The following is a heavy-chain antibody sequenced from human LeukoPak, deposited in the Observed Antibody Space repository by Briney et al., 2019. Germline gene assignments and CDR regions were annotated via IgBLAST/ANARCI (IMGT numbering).Heavy chain of an antibody. V-gene: IGHV3-23*01. CDR2: ISGNSGST. CDR3: ASTPVVVVAAGVNFDY. J-gene: IGHJ4*02. D-gene: IGHD2-15*01. CDR1: GFTFSNYA. Sequence: GGSLRLSCAASGFTFSNYAMSWVRQAPGKGLEWVSGISGNSGSTYYADSVKGRFTISRDNSKNTLYLQMNSLRAEDTAVYYCASTPVVVVAAGVNFDYWGQGTLVTVSS.